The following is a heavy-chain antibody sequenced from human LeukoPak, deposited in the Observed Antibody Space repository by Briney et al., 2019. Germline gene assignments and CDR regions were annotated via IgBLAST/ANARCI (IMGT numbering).Heavy chain of an antibody. V-gene: IGHV3-30*02. Sequence: GGSLRLSCAASGFTFSSYGMHWVRQAPGKGLEWVAFIRYDGSNKYYADSVKGRFTISRDNSKNTLYLQMNSLRAEDTAVYYCANPDCTRTSCSDYWGQGTLVTVSS. D-gene: IGHD2-2*01. CDR1: GFTFSSYG. J-gene: IGHJ4*02. CDR2: IRYDGSNK. CDR3: ANPDCTRTSCSDY.